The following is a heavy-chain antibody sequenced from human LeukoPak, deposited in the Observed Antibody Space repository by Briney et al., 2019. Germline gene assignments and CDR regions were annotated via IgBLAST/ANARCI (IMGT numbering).Heavy chain of an antibody. CDR1: GFTFDDYA. D-gene: IGHD6-19*01. CDR2: ISWNSGSI. J-gene: IGHJ4*02. CDR3: AKDYSSGWYYFDY. Sequence: GGSLRLSCAASGFTFDDYAMHWVRQAPGKGLEWVSGISWNSGSIGYADSVKGRFTTSRDNAKNSLYLQMNSLRAEDTALYYCAKDYSSGWYYFDYWGQGTLVTVSS. V-gene: IGHV3-9*01.